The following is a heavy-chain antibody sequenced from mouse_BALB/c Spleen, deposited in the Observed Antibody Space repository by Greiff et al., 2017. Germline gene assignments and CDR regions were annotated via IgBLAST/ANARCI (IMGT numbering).Heavy chain of an antibody. CDR3: ARQSMITAFDY. Sequence: EVQLVESGGGLVKPGGSLKLSCAASGFTFSSYAMSWVRQTPEKRLEWVATISSGGSYTYYPDSVKGRFTISRDNAKNTLYLQMSSLRSEDTAMYYCARQSMITAFDYWGQGTTLTVSS. CDR2: ISSGGSYT. J-gene: IGHJ2*01. CDR1: GFTFSSYA. D-gene: IGHD2-4*01. V-gene: IGHV5-9-3*01.